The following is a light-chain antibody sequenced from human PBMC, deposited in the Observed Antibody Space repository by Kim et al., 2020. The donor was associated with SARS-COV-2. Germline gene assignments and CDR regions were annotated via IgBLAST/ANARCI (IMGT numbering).Light chain of an antibody. CDR2: EVS. CDR3: CSYAGSSTSVG. CDR1: SSDVGSYNL. J-gene: IGLJ2*01. V-gene: IGLV2-23*02. Sequence: QSALTQPASVSGSPGQSITISCTGTSSDVGSYNLVSWYQQHPGKAPKLMIYEVSKRPSGVSNRFSGSKSGNTASLTISGLQAEDEADYYCCSYAGSSTSVGCGGGTKLTVL.